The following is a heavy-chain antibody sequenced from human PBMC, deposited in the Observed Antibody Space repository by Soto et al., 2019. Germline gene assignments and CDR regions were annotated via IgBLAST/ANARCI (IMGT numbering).Heavy chain of an antibody. CDR2: INPNSGGT. J-gene: IGHJ5*02. V-gene: IGHV1-2*04. CDR1: GYTFTGYY. Sequence: ASVKVSCKASGYTFTGYYMHWVRQAPGQGLEWMGWINPNSGGTNYAQKFQGWVTMTRDTSISTAYMELSRLSSDYSAVYFCASVAAAALGANWFDLWGQGTLVTVSS. D-gene: IGHD6-13*01. CDR3: ASVAAAALGANWFDL.